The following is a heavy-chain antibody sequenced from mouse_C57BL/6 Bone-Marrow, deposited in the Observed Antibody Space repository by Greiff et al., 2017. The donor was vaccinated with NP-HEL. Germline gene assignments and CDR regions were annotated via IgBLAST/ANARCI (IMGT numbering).Heavy chain of an antibody. CDR2: IDPENGDT. D-gene: IGHD1-1*01. J-gene: IGHJ1*03. CDR1: GFNIKDDY. V-gene: IGHV14-4*01. Sequence: EVQLQQSGAELVRPGASVKLSCTASGFNIKDDYMHWVKQRPEQGLEWIGWIDPENGDTEYASKFQGKATITADTSSNTAYLQLSSLTSEDTAVYYCTTRGITTVVARYCDVWGTGTTVTVSS. CDR3: TTRGITTVVARYCDV.